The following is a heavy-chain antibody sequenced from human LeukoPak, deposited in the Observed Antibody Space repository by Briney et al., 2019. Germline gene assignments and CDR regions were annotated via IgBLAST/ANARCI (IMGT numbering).Heavy chain of an antibody. CDR2: ISGSGDNT. J-gene: IGHJ4*02. CDR3: AKDPITMVRGELNDY. D-gene: IGHD3-10*01. Sequence: GGSLRLPCAASGFTFRSFAMSWVRQAPGKGLEWVASISGSGDNTFYADSVKGRFTISRDNSKNTLSLQMNSLRVEDTAVYYCAKDPITMVRGELNDYWGQGTLVAVSS. CDR1: GFTFRSFA. V-gene: IGHV3-23*01.